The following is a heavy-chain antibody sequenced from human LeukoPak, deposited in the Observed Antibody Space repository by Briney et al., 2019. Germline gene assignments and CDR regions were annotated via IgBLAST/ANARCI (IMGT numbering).Heavy chain of an antibody. CDR3: ARGEYCSSTSCYPGFTDY. D-gene: IGHD2-2*01. V-gene: IGHV4-34*01. CDR2: INHSGST. CDR1: GGSFSGYY. Sequence: SETLSLTCAVYGGSFSGYYWSWIRQPPGKGLEWIGEINHSGSTNYNPSLKSRVTISVDTSKNQFSLKLSSVTAADTAVYYCARGEYCSSTSCYPGFTDYWGQGTLVTVSS. J-gene: IGHJ4*02.